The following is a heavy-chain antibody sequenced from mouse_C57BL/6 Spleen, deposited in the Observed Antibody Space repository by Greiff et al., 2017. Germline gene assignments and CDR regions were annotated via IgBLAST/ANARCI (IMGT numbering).Heavy chain of an antibody. CDR3: ATATVVAYYFAY. Sequence: VQLQQSGAELVKPGASVKLSCTASGFNIKDYYMHWVKQRTEQGLEWIGRIDPEDGDTKYAPKFQGKATVTADTSSNTAYLQLSSLTSEDTAVYYCATATVVAYYFAYWGQGTTLTVSS. CDR2: IDPEDGDT. CDR1: GFNIKDYY. D-gene: IGHD1-1*01. V-gene: IGHV14-2*01. J-gene: IGHJ2*01.